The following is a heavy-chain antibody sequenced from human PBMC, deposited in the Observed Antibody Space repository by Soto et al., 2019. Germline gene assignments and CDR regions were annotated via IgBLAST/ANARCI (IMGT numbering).Heavy chain of an antibody. D-gene: IGHD2-2*01. CDR1: GYSFTSYW. V-gene: IGHV5-51*01. CDR3: AIVPVTALDAFDI. CDR2: IYPGDSDT. J-gene: IGHJ3*02. Sequence: PGESLKISCKGSGYSFTSYWIGWVRQMPGKGLEWMGIIYPGDSDTRYSPSFQAQVTISADKSISTAYLQWSSLKASDTAMYYCAIVPVTALDAFDIWGQGTMVTVSS.